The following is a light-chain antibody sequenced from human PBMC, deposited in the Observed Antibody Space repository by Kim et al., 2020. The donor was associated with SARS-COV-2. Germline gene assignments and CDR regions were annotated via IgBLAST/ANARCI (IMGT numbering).Light chain of an antibody. CDR1: HDISTD. CDR2: AAS. CDR3: LQTYTFPYT. V-gene: IGKV1-6*01. Sequence: AIQMTQSPSSLSASVGDRVTITCRASHDISTDVDWYQHKPGKAPTLLIYAASDLETGVPSRFVGGGSGTDFTLTIDSLQTEDLGSYYCLQTYTFPYTFGQGTKLEI. J-gene: IGKJ2*01.